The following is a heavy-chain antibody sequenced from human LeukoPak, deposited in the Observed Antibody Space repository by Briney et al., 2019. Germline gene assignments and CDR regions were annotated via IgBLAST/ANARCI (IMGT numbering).Heavy chain of an antibody. CDR2: INHSGST. V-gene: IGHV4-34*01. Sequence: PSETLSLTCAVYGGSFSGYYWSWIRQPPGKGLEWIGEINHSGSTNYNPSLKSRVTISVDTSKNQFSLKLSSVTAADTAVYYCARADAGFGPYSSSSVGYGMDVWGQGTTVTVSS. CDR3: ARADAGFGPYSSSSVGYGMDV. J-gene: IGHJ6*02. D-gene: IGHD6-6*01. CDR1: GGSFSGYY.